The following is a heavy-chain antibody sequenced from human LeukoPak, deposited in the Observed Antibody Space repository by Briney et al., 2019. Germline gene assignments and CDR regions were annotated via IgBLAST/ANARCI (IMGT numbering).Heavy chain of an antibody. V-gene: IGHV3-23*01. Sequence: GGSLRLSCAASGFTFSTFPMTWVRQAPGKGLEWVSVIIGSGADTYYADSVKGRFTISRDNPKNTLYLQMNSLRAEDTAVYYCAKDFKCELWGQGTLVTVSS. CDR1: GFTFSTFP. CDR2: IIGSGADT. CDR3: AKDFKCEL. J-gene: IGHJ4*02. D-gene: IGHD4/OR15-4a*01.